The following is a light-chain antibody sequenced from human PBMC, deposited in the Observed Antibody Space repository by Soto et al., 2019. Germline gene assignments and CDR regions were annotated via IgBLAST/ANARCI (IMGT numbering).Light chain of an antibody. CDR3: NSYTSSSNFVV. CDR1: SSDVGGYNY. V-gene: IGLV2-14*01. J-gene: IGLJ2*01. CDR2: DVS. Sequence: QSALTQPASVSGSPGQSITISCIGTSSDVGGYNYVSWYQQYPGKAPKLMIYDVSDRPSGVSNRFSGSKSGNTASLTISGLQAEDEADYYCNSYTSSSNFVVFGGGTKVTVL.